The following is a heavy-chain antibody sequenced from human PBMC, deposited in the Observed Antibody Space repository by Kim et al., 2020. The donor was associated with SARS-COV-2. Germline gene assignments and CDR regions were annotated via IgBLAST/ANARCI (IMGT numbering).Heavy chain of an antibody. D-gene: IGHD3-10*01. CDR3: ARRVRVVMGGYYYYYGLDV. V-gene: IGHV1-24*01. J-gene: IGHJ6*02. CDR2: FDPEDGET. CDR1: GYTLTELS. Sequence: ASVKVSCKVSGYTLTELSMHWVRQAPGKGLEWRGGFDPEDGETIYAQKFQGRVTMTEDTSTDTAYMELSSLRAEDPAAYYCARRVRVVMGGYYYYYGLDVWGQGTTVTVSS.